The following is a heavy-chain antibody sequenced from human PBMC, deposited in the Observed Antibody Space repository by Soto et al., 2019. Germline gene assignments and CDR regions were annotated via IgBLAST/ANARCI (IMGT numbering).Heavy chain of an antibody. D-gene: IGHD2-15*01. Sequence: QVQLVQSGAEVKKPGSSVKVSCKASGGTFSSYAISWVRQAPGQGLEWMGGIIPIFGTANYAQKFQGRVTITADESTITAYMELSSLRSEDTAVYYCARVPTPDIVVVVAGSEGDYYYGMDVWGQGTTVTVSS. J-gene: IGHJ6*02. V-gene: IGHV1-69*12. CDR2: IIPIFGTA. CDR3: ARVPTPDIVVVVAGSEGDYYYGMDV. CDR1: GGTFSSYA.